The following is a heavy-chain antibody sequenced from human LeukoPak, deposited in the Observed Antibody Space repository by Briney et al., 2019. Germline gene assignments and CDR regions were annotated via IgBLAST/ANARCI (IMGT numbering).Heavy chain of an antibody. V-gene: IGHV1-3*04. CDR3: ARGRILLWFGDSPDFDY. CDR1: GYTFTRNA. J-gene: IGHJ4*02. CDR2: INTGNGVT. D-gene: IGHD3-10*01. Sequence: ASVKVSCKASGYTFTRNAMHWVRQAPGQRLEWMGWINTGNGVTKYSQKFQGRVTITRDISASTVYMDLSSLTSEDTAVYYCARGRILLWFGDSPDFDYWGQGTLVTVSS.